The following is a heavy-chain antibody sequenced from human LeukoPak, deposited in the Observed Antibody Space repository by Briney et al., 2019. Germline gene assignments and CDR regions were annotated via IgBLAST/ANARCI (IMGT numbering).Heavy chain of an antibody. CDR3: ARGYCSGGSCYPLDY. CDR1: GYSFTSYW. J-gene: IGHJ4*02. V-gene: IGHV5-10-1*01. Sequence: GESLRISCKGSGYSFTSYWISWVRQMPGKGLEWMGRIDPSDSYTNYSPSFQGHVTISADKSISTAYLQWSSLKASDTAMCYCARGYCSGGSCYPLDYWGQGTLVTVSS. CDR2: IDPSDSYT. D-gene: IGHD2-15*01.